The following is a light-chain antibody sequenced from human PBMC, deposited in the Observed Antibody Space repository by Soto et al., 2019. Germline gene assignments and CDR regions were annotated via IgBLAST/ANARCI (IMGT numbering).Light chain of an antibody. CDR3: QPYGSSPPLT. V-gene: IGKV3-20*01. Sequence: EIVWTQSPGTLSLSPGERATLSCRASQSVSSSYLAWYQQKPGQAPRLLIYGASSRATGIPDRFSGSESGTDFTLTISRLEPEDFAVYYCQPYGSSPPLTFGGGTKVEIK. CDR2: GAS. J-gene: IGKJ4*01. CDR1: QSVSSSY.